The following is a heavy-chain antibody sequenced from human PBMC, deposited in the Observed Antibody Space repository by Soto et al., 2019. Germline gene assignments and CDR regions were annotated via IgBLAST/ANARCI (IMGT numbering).Heavy chain of an antibody. CDR3: AKDSGFGESNFDY. CDR2: ISWNSGSI. CDR1: GFTFDDYA. J-gene: IGHJ4*02. D-gene: IGHD3-10*01. V-gene: IGHV3-9*01. Sequence: GGSLRLSCAASGFTFDDYAMHWVRQAPGKGLEWVSGISWNSGSIGYADSVKGRFTISRDNAKNSLYLQMNSLRAEDTALYYCAKDSGFGESNFDYWGQGTLVTVSS.